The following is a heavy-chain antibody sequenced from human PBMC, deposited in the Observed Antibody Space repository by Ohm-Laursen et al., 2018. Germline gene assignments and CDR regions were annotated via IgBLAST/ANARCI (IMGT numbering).Heavy chain of an antibody. CDR3: ARDSNPGMPSV. J-gene: IGHJ6*02. Sequence: SLRLSCAASGFTLSSYAMSWVRQAPGKGLEWVSAISGTGGSTYYADSVKGRFTISRDNAKNSLYLQMNSLRAEDTAVYYCARDSNPGMPSVWGQGTTVTVSS. CDR1: GFTLSSYA. D-gene: IGHD2-2*01. CDR2: ISGTGGST. V-gene: IGHV3-23*01.